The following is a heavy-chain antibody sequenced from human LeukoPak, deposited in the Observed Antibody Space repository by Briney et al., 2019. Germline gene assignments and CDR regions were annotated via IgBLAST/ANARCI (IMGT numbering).Heavy chain of an antibody. Sequence: ASVKVSCKASGYTFTSYYMHWVRQAPGQGLEWMGIINPSGGSTSYAQKFQGRVTMTRDTSTSTVYMELSSLRSEDTAVYHCARATVVMYYFNYWGQGTLVTVSS. CDR1: GYTFTSYY. D-gene: IGHD4-23*01. CDR3: ARATVVMYYFNY. V-gene: IGHV1-46*01. J-gene: IGHJ4*02. CDR2: INPSGGST.